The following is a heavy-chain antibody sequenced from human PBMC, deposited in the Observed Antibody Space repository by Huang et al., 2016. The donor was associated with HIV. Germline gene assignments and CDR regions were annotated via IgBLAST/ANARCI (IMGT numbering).Heavy chain of an antibody. CDR1: GYSFTTYW. CDR2: IFRGDSHT. D-gene: IGHD3-22*01. J-gene: IGHJ3*02. V-gene: IGHV5-51*01. Sequence: EVQLVQSGAEVKKPGESLNISCKGSGYSFTTYWIGWVRQMPGKGLEWMWVIFRGDSHTRYSPSFRGQVTISADKSISTAYLQWSSLKASDTAMYYCATQRAFHYDSSGYPYAFDIWGQGTLVTVSS. CDR3: ATQRAFHYDSSGYPYAFDI.